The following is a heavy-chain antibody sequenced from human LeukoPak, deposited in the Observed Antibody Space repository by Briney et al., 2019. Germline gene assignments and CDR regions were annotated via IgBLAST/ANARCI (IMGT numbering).Heavy chain of an antibody. V-gene: IGHV4-30-2*01. J-gene: IGHJ6*02. Sequence: TLSLTCAVSGGSISSGGYSWSWIRQPPGKGLEWIVYIYHSGSTYYNPSLKSRVTISVDRSKNQFSLKLSSVTAADTAVYYCARDYYDFWSGTPNYYYGMDVWGQGTTVTVSS. CDR2: IYHSGST. D-gene: IGHD3-3*01. CDR3: ARDYYDFWSGTPNYYYGMDV. CDR1: GGSISSGGYS.